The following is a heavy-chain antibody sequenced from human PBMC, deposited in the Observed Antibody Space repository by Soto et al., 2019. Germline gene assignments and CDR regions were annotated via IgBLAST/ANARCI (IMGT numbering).Heavy chain of an antibody. CDR1: GGSIRSDDYF. V-gene: IGHV4-30-4*01. Sequence: QVQLQESGPGLVNPSQTLSLTCTVSGGSIRSDDYFWSWIRQSPGRGLEWIGHIYNGGTTLTNPSLRSQVSISMDSRTQFSLDLTSVTAADTAVYYCARGPSGDKVDYWGQGALVTVSS. D-gene: IGHD7-27*01. CDR2: IYNGGTT. J-gene: IGHJ4*02. CDR3: ARGPSGDKVDY.